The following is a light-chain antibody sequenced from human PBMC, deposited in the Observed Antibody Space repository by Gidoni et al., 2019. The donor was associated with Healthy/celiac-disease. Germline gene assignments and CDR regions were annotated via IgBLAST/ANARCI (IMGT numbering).Light chain of an antibody. V-gene: IGKV3-20*01. CDR1: QSVSSSY. CDR3: QQYGSSLWT. CDR2: GAS. Sequence: DTVLTQSPGTLSLSPGERATLSCRASQSVSSSYLAWYQQKPGQAPRLLIYGASSRATGIPDRFSGSGSGTDFTLTISRLESEDFAVYYCQQYGSSLWTFGQGTKVEIK. J-gene: IGKJ1*01.